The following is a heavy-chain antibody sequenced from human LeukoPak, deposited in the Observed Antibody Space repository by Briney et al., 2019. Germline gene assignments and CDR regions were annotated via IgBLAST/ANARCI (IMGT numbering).Heavy chain of an antibody. CDR2: IYSGGNT. D-gene: IGHD6-19*01. CDR3: AASWSSGWYGEY. J-gene: IGHJ4*02. V-gene: IGHV3-66*01. CDR1: GFTVSSNY. Sequence: PGGSLRLSCAASGFTVSSNYMSWVRQAPGKGLEWVSVIYSGGNTYYADSVKGRFTISRDNSKNTLYLQMNSLRTEDTAVYYCAASWSSGWYGEYWGQGTLVTVSS.